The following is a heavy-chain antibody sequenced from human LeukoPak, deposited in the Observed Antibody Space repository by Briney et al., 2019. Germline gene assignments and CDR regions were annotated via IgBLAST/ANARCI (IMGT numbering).Heavy chain of an antibody. CDR2: IRYNGKYE. V-gene: IGHV3-30*02. CDR1: GFTFSSYG. CDR3: TKDQAYNWTYVRAIDY. J-gene: IGHJ4*02. Sequence: GGSLRLSCAASGFTFSSYGIHWVRQAPAKGLEGGAFIRYNGKYEYYADSVKGRFTISRDNSKNTLYLQMNSLRPEDTAIYYCTKDQAYNWTYVRAIDYWGQGTLVPVSS. D-gene: IGHD1-7*01.